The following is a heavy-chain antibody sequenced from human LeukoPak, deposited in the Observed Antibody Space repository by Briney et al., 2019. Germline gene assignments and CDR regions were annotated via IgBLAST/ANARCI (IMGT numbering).Heavy chain of an antibody. Sequence: NPSETLSLTCTVSGGSISSYYWSWIRQPPGKGLEWIGYIYYSGSTNYNPSLKSRVTISVDTSKNQFSLKLSSVTAADTAVYYCARHAGRDGLHFGWFDPWGQGTLVTVSS. J-gene: IGHJ5*02. CDR3: ARHAGRDGLHFGWFDP. CDR1: GGSISSYY. D-gene: IGHD5-24*01. CDR2: IYYSGST. V-gene: IGHV4-59*08.